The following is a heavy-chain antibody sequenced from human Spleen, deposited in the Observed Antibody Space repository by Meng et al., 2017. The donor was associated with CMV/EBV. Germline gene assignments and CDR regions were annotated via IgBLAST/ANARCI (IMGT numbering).Heavy chain of an antibody. V-gene: IGHV6-1*01. CDR2: TYYRSKWYN. D-gene: IGHD3-10*01. CDR3: ARGSGYGSGSYLIDY. J-gene: IGHJ4*02. CDR1: WDSVSSNSAA. Sequence: AQPQQPGPGPVQPSQTLSLTCAISWDSVSSNSAAWNWIRQSPSRGLEWLGRTYYRSKWYNDYAVSVKSRITINPVTSKNQFSLQLNSVTPEDTAVYYCARGSGYGSGSYLIDYWGQGTLVTVSS.